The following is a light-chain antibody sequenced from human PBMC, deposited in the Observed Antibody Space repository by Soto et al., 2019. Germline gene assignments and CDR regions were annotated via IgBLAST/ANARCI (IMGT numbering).Light chain of an antibody. CDR3: QQTHDIPLT. J-gene: IGKJ4*01. CDR2: GAY. Sequence: DIRMTQSPSSVSASLGDRVTITCRASQYIGTSLAWYQQRPGEAPKLRIYGAYRLHGGVPSRFTAGGSGTDFTLTITSLQPEDFGIYFGQQTHDIPLTCGLGTKVEF. CDR1: QYIGTS. V-gene: IGKV1-12*01.